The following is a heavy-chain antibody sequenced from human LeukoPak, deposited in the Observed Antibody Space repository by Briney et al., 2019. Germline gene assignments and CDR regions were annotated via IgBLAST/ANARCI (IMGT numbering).Heavy chain of an antibody. D-gene: IGHD3-10*01. CDR1: GFTFSSYA. CDR2: ISYDGSNK. V-gene: IGHV3-30-3*01. CDR3: AKDGALLWFGELSH. Sequence: GGSLRLSCAASGFTFSSYAMHWVRQAPGKGLEWVAVISYDGSNKYYADSVKGRFTISRDNSKNTLYLQMNSLRAEDTAVYYCAKDGALLWFGELSHWGQGTLVTVSS. J-gene: IGHJ4*02.